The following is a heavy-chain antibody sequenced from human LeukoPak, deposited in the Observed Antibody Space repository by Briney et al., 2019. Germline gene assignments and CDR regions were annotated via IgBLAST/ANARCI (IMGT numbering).Heavy chain of an antibody. D-gene: IGHD3-22*01. Sequence: GGSLRLSCATSGFTFSSYAMSWVRQAPGKGLEWVSAISGNGVSTYYADSVRGRFTISRDNSKNTLYLQMNSLRAEDTAVYYCAKAPLSYDSSGPFDYWGQGTLVTVSS. CDR3: AKAPLSYDSSGPFDY. J-gene: IGHJ4*02. CDR1: GFTFSSYA. V-gene: IGHV3-23*01. CDR2: ISGNGVST.